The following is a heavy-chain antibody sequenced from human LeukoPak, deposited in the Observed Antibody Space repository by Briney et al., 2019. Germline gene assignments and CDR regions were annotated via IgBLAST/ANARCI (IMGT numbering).Heavy chain of an antibody. Sequence: GASVKVSCQASAHSFTDYYIHWVRQAPGQALEWMGWINPKSGGTNYAQKLQGRVTMTTDTSTSTVYMELRSLRSDDTAVYYCAKQAWGYTYGPTDAFDIWVQGTMVTVSS. D-gene: IGHD5-18*01. J-gene: IGHJ3*02. CDR1: AHSFTDYY. CDR2: INPKSGGT. CDR3: AKQAWGYTYGPTDAFDI. V-gene: IGHV1-2*02.